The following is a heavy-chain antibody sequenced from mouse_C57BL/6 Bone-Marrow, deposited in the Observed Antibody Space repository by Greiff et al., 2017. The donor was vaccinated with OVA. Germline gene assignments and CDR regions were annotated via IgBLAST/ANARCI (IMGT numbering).Heavy chain of an antibody. CDR3: ASSVHDGYYLDYFDY. D-gene: IGHD2-3*01. CDR1: GYTFTSYD. V-gene: IGHV1-85*01. CDR2: IYPRDGST. J-gene: IGHJ2*01. Sequence: VQLQQSGPELVKPGASVKLSCKASGYTFTSYDINWVKQRPGQGLEWIGWIYPRDGSTKYNEKFKGKATLTVDTSYSTTYMELHSLTSGVSAVYFCASSVHDGYYLDYFDYWGQGTTLTVSS.